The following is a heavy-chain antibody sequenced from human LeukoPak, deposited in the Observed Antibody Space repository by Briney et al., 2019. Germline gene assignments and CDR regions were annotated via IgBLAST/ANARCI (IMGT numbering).Heavy chain of an antibody. D-gene: IGHD4-23*01. CDR3: AAGRRLYVYYYYYYGMDV. J-gene: IGHJ6*02. V-gene: IGHV4-34*01. Sequence: SETLSLTCAVYGGSFSGYYWSWIRQPPGKGLEWIGEINHSGSTNYNPSLKSRVTISVDTSKNQFSLKLRSVTAADTAVYYCAAGRRLYVYYYYYYGMDVWGQGTTVTVSS. CDR2: INHSGST. CDR1: GGSFSGYY.